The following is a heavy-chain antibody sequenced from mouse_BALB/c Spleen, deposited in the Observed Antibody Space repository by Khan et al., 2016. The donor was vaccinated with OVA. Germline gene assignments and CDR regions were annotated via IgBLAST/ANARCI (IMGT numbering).Heavy chain of an antibody. D-gene: IGHD1-2*01. CDR1: GYSITSGYG. V-gene: IGHV3-2*02. Sequence: EVELVESGPGLVKPSQSLSLTCTVTGYSITSGYGWNWIRQFPGNKLEWMGYISYSGSTNYNPSLKSRISITRDTSKNQFFLQLNSVTTEDTATYYCARTARINYWGQGPTLTVSS. CDR2: ISYSGST. J-gene: IGHJ2*01. CDR3: ARTARINY.